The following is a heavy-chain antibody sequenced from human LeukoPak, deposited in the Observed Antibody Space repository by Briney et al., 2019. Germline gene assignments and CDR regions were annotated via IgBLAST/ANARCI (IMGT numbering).Heavy chain of an antibody. V-gene: IGHV1-8*01. J-gene: IGHJ5*02. D-gene: IGHD2-15*01. Sequence: GASVKVSRKASGYTFTSYDVNWVRQATGQGLEWMGWMNPNSGNTGYAQKFQGRVTMTRNTSISTAYMELSSLRSEDTAVYYCARGSASSQGDPWGQGTLVTVSS. CDR3: ARGSASSQGDP. CDR1: GYTFTSYD. CDR2: MNPNSGNT.